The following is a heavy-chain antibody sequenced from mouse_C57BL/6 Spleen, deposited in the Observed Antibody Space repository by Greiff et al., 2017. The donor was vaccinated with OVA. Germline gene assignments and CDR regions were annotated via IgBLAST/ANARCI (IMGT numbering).Heavy chain of an antibody. D-gene: IGHD2-4*01. Sequence: QVQLQQPGAELVRPGSSVKLSCKASGYTFTSYWMHWVKQRPIQGLEWIGNIDPSDSETHYNQKFKDKATLTVDKSSSTAYMQLSSLTSEDSAVYYCARRGDYDYDGDYFDYWGQGTTLTVSS. CDR3: ARRGDYDYDGDYFDY. J-gene: IGHJ2*01. V-gene: IGHV1-52*01. CDR2: IDPSDSET. CDR1: GYTFTSYW.